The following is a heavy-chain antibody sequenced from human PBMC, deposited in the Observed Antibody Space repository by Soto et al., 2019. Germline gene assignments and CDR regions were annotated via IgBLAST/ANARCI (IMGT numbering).Heavy chain of an antibody. Sequence: QVQLQESGPGLVKPSETLSLTCTVSGDSVSSGSRYWSWIRQPPGKGLEWIGYIYYSGTVDYNPSLKSRVTISLDTSKNQCPLKLTSVTAADTAVYYCAREKQLVYDYYFDYWGQGTLVTVSS. CDR3: AREKQLVYDYYFDY. CDR1: GDSVSSGSRY. D-gene: IGHD6-13*01. J-gene: IGHJ4*02. V-gene: IGHV4-61*01. CDR2: IYYSGTV.